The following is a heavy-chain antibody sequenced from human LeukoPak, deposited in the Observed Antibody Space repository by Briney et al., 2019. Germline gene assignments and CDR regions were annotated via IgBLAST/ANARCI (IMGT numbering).Heavy chain of an antibody. J-gene: IGHJ4*02. CDR2: ISYSGTT. CDR1: GGSIDSSTYY. Sequence: PSETLSLACTVSGGSIDSSTYYWGWIRQPPGTGLDWIGKISYSGTTYYKPSLKSRVTITIDASKNQFSLNLRSVTAADTAVYYCARAHRAYYYGSGSYYQPPYYFDYWGQGILVTASS. V-gene: IGHV4-39*07. D-gene: IGHD3-10*01. CDR3: ARAHRAYYYGSGSYYQPPYYFDY.